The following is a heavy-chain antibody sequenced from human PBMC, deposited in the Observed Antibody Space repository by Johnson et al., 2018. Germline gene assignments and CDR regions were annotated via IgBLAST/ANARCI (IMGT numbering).Heavy chain of an antibody. CDR2: FDGGSGNT. V-gene: IGHV3-23*01. Sequence: EVQLLESGGGLVQPGGSLRLSCVASGFTFSRSVMSWVRQAPGKGLEWVSTFDGGSGNTYYADSVKGRFTISRDISKNTLYLQLNSLRGEDSALYYCAYRMAAVGQKYCQDWGQGGLVNVSS. D-gene: IGHD6-13*01. J-gene: IGHJ1*01. CDR3: AYRMAAVGQKYCQD. CDR1: GFTFSRSV.